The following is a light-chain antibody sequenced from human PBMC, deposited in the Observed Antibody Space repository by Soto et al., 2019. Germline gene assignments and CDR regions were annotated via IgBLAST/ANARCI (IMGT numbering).Light chain of an antibody. Sequence: QSALTQPASVSGSTVQSITISCPGTSSDVGGYNSVSWYQEHPSKAPKIMIYDVSNRPSGVSNRFSVSKSGNTASLTISGLQAEDEADYYCSSYKSSSTLNVLVGGGTKVTV. CDR1: SSDVGGYNS. J-gene: IGLJ2*01. CDR2: DVS. CDR3: SSYKSSSTLNVL. V-gene: IGLV2-14*01.